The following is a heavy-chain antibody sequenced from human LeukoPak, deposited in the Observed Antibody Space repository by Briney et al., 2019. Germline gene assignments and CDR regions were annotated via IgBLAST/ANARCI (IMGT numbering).Heavy chain of an antibody. CDR2: SYYRSKWFN. CDR1: GDSVFSNDAA. J-gene: IGHJ4*02. V-gene: IGHV6-1*01. Sequence: LQTLPLTCVITGDSVFSNDAAWHWITRSPSGGLVWLGRSYYRSKWFNEYAVPMRSRATLNPDTSKNQFSLQLNSVTPEDTAVYGCARERALARGARYDCDFWGQGTLVTVSS. D-gene: IGHD3-10*01. CDR3: ARERALARGARYDCDF.